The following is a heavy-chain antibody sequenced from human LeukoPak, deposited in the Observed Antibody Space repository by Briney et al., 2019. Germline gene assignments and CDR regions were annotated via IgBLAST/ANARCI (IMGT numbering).Heavy chain of an antibody. D-gene: IGHD1-26*01. V-gene: IGHV2-5*02. CDR2: IYWDDDK. J-gene: IGHJ3*02. Sequence: SGPTLVNPTQTLTLTCTFSGFSFRTTAVGVGWIRQPPGNALEWLTLIYWDDDKRYSPSLRSRLTVTADTSKNQVVLTMTNMDPVDTATYYCAHRRAGAWAFDIWGQGTMVTVSS. CDR1: GFSFRTTAVG. CDR3: AHRRAGAWAFDI.